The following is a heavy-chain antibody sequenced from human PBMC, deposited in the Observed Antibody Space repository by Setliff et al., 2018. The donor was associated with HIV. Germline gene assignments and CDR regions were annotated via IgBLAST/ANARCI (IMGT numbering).Heavy chain of an antibody. CDR2: INQSGRS. CDR3: ARTPSRGGFDY. V-gene: IGHV4-34*01. Sequence: SETLSLTCAVYSGSLSGYYWNWIRQPPGKGLEWIGEINQSGRSNYNPSLKSRVIISIDTSKNQFALKLSSVTAADTAVYYCARTPSRGGFDYWGQGTLVTVSS. CDR1: SGSLSGYY. J-gene: IGHJ4*02. D-gene: IGHD3-16*01.